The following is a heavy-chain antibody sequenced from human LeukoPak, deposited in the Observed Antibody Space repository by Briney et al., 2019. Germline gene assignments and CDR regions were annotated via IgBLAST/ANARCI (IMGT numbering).Heavy chain of an antibody. Sequence: QTGGSLRLSCAASGSTFSSYAMSWVRQAPGKGLEWVSAISGSGGSTYYAGSVKGRFTISRDNSKNTLYLQMNSLRAEDTAVYYCAKVRCSGGSCYFMPVGYFDYWGQGTLVTVSS. D-gene: IGHD2-15*01. V-gene: IGHV3-23*01. CDR3: AKVRCSGGSCYFMPVGYFDY. CDR2: ISGSGGST. CDR1: GSTFSSYA. J-gene: IGHJ4*02.